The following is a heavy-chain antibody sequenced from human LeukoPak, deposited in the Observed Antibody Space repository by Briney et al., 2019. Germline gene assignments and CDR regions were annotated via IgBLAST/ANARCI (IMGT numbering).Heavy chain of an antibody. V-gene: IGHV4-38-2*01. J-gene: IGHJ6*03. CDR3: ARQHDSYYYYYIDV. CDR2: LYHSDSA. CDR1: GYSIRNNYY. Sequence: PSETLSLTCAVSGYSIRNNYYWVWIRQPPGRGLEWIGSLYHSDSAHYNTSLRSRVSMSVDTSKNQFSLTLSFVTAADTAVYYCARQHDSYYYYYIDVWGSGTTVTVSS.